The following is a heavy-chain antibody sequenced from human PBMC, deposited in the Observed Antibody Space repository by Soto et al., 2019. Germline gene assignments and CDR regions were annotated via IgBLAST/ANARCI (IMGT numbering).Heavy chain of an antibody. J-gene: IGHJ4*02. Sequence: EVQLVESGGGLVQPGGSLRLSCAASGFTFSDYWMNWVRQTPGKGLMWVARINNDGSSTDNADSVKGRFTISRDNARNTLYLQMNSLRAEDTAVYFCPRATWQYYFDCWGQGTLVTVSS. CDR2: INNDGSST. CDR3: PRATWQYYFDC. V-gene: IGHV3-74*01. CDR1: GFTFSDYW. D-gene: IGHD5-12*01.